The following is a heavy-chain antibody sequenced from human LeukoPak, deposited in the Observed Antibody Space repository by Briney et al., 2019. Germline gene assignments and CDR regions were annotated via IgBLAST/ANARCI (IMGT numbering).Heavy chain of an antibody. CDR2: IIPIFGTA. V-gene: IGHV1-69*06. CDR1: GGTFSSYA. D-gene: IGHD6-19*01. CDR3: ARASSGWFYYYYYMDV. Sequence: ASVKVSCKASGGTFSSYAISWVRQAPGQGVEWMGGIIPIFGTANYAQKFQGRVTITADKSTSTAYMELSSLRSEDTAVFYCARASSGWFYYYYYMDVWGKGTTVTVSS. J-gene: IGHJ6*03.